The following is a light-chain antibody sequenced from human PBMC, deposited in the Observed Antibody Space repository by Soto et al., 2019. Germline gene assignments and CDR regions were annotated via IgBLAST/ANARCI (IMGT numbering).Light chain of an antibody. J-gene: IGKJ1*01. CDR3: HQRQSWPRT. V-gene: IGKV3-11*01. CDR1: QYINTR. CDR2: QTS. Sequence: EIVLTQSPSTLSSIQGDRVTLSCRASQYINTRLAWYQHRPGQSPRLLIYQTSLRAAGIPARFSASGSGTDFTLTISDVQPEDFALYYCHQRQSWPRTFGQGTKV.